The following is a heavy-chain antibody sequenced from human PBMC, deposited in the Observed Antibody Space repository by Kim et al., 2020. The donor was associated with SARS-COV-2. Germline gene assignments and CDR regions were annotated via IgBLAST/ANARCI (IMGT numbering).Heavy chain of an antibody. D-gene: IGHD5-12*01. CDR3: ARDVGGVATTRGSFDY. CDR1: GFTFSSYS. V-gene: IGHV3-48*02. Sequence: GGSLRLSCAASGFTFSSYSMNWVRQAPGKGLVWVSYIGSSSSTINYADSVKGRFTISRDNAKNSLYLQMNSLRDEDTAVYYCARDVGGVATTRGSFDYWGQGTLVTVSS. J-gene: IGHJ4*02. CDR2: IGSSSSTI.